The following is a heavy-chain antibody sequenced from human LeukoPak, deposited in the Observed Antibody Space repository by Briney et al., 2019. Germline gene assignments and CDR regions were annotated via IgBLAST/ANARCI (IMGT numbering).Heavy chain of an antibody. J-gene: IGHJ4*02. D-gene: IGHD3-3*01. V-gene: IGHV4-61*01. CDR2: IYYSGST. CDR1: GYSISSGYY. CDR3: ARSRSYYDFWSGYPYFDY. Sequence: ASETLSLTCTVSGYSISSGYYWGWIRQPPGKGLEWIGYIYYSGSTNYNPSLKSRVTISVDTSKNQFSLKLSSVTAADTAVYYCARSRSYYDFWSGYPYFDYWGQGTLVTVSS.